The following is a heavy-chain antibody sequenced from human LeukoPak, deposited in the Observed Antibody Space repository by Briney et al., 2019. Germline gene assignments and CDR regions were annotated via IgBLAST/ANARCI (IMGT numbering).Heavy chain of an antibody. V-gene: IGHV3-23*01. Sequence: PGGSLRLSCSASRFTFSRFAMSWVRQSPGQGLEWVSAIRATDGTTYYADSVGGRFTVSRDNSKNILFLQMNSLRDEDTAIYYCARDWIDDYSGIDFWGQGTLVTVSS. J-gene: IGHJ4*02. CDR2: IRATDGTT. CDR1: RFTFSRFA. CDR3: ARDWIDDYSGIDF. D-gene: IGHD3-16*01.